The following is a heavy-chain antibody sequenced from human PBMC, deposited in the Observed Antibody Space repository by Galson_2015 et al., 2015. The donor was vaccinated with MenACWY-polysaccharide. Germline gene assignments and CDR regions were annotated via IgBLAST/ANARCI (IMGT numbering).Heavy chain of an antibody. CDR2: ISGSGGST. Sequence: SLRLSCAASGFTFSSYAMSWVRQAPGKGLEWVPAISGSGGSTYYADSVKGRFTISRDNSKNTLYLQMNSLRAEDTAVYYCAKIAPLGYIVVVPASYYFDYWGQGTLVTVSS. D-gene: IGHD2-2*01. V-gene: IGHV3-23*01. CDR1: GFTFSSYA. J-gene: IGHJ4*02. CDR3: AKIAPLGYIVVVPASYYFDY.